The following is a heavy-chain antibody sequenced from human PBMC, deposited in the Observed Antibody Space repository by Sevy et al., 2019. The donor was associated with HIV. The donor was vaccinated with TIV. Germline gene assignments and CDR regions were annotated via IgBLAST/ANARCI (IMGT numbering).Heavy chain of an antibody. D-gene: IGHD3-16*01. CDR1: GYSFRSYH. CDR2: INPSDGST. CDR3: AKDRDYVAGGSYYGLDA. Sequence: ASVKVSCKASGYSFRSYHMFWVRQAPGQGLEWMGTINPSDGSTTYAQKFQGRVTMTRDTSTSTVYMELSSLISEDSAVYYCAKDRDYVAGGSYYGLDAWGQGNTVTVSS. V-gene: IGHV1-46*01. J-gene: IGHJ6*02.